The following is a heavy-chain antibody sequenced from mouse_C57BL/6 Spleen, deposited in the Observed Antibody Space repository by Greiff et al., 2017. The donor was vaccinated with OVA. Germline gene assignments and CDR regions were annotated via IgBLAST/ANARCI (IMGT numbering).Heavy chain of an antibody. CDR3: ARGDGYDNYYAMDY. Sequence: VQLQQPGAELVKPGASVKMSCKASGYTFTSYWITWLKQRPGQGLEWIGDIYPGSGSTNYNEKFKSKATLTVDTSSSTAYMQLSSLTSEDSAVYYCARGDGYDNYYAMDYWGQGTAVTVSS. CDR2: IYPGSGST. J-gene: IGHJ4*01. D-gene: IGHD2-2*01. V-gene: IGHV1-55*01. CDR1: GYTFTSYW.